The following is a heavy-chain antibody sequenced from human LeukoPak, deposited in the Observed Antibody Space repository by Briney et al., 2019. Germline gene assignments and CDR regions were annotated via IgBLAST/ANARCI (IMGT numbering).Heavy chain of an antibody. J-gene: IGHJ6*04. CDR2: ISYDGSNK. V-gene: IGHV3-30*04. CDR3: ARDRQLWLPDYYYYYGMDV. CDR1: GFTFSSYA. D-gene: IGHD5-18*01. Sequence: RRSLRLSCAASGFTFSSYAMHWVRQAPGKGLEWVAAISYDGSNKYYADSVKGRFTISRDNSKNTLYLQMNSLRAEDTAVYYCARDRQLWLPDYYYYYGMDVWGKGTTVTVSS.